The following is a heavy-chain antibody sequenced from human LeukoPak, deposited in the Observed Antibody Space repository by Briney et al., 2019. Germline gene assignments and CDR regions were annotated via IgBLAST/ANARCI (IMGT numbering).Heavy chain of an antibody. CDR2: ISSSGSTR. J-gene: IGHJ4*02. D-gene: IGHD4-23*01. V-gene: IGHV3-48*04. Sequence: GGSLRLSCAASGFTFSNYGMSWVRQAPGKGLEWISAISSSGSTRYYADSVKGRFTISRDNAKNSLYLQMNSLRAEDTAVYYCAREGVTVVTRYLDYWGQGTLVTVSS. CDR3: AREGVTVVTRYLDY. CDR1: GFTFSNYG.